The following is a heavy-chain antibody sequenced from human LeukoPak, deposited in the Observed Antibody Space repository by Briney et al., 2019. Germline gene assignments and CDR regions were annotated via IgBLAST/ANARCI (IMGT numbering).Heavy chain of an antibody. CDR3: ARLYYGSGSYSWYYYYYMDV. Sequence: KPGESLKISRKGSGYSFTSYWIGWVRQMPGKGLEWMGIIYPGDSDTRYSPSFQGQVTISADKSISTAYLQWSSLKASDTAMYYCARLYYGSGSYSWYYYYYMDVWGKGTTVTVSS. CDR1: GYSFTSYW. CDR2: IYPGDSDT. J-gene: IGHJ6*03. D-gene: IGHD3-10*01. V-gene: IGHV5-51*01.